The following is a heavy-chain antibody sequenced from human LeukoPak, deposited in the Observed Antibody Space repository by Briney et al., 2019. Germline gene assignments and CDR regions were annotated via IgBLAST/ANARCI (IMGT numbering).Heavy chain of an antibody. CDR1: GGSISSGSYY. Sequence: PSETLSLTCSVSGGSISSGSYYWSWIRQPAGKGLEWIGRIYTSGSTNYNPSLKSRVTISVDTSKNQFSLKLSSVTAADTAVYYCARDRRIFGVVIDAFDIWGQGTMVTVSS. D-gene: IGHD3-3*02. CDR2: IYTSGST. V-gene: IGHV4-61*02. CDR3: ARDRRIFGVVIDAFDI. J-gene: IGHJ3*02.